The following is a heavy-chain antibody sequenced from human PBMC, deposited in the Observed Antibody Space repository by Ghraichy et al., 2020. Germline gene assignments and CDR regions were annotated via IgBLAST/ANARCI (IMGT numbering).Heavy chain of an antibody. Sequence: LSLTCAASGFTFSSYAMSWVRQAPGKGLEWVSGISGSGRSTYYADSVKGRFTISRDNSKNTLYLQMNSLRAEDTAVYYCAKDPSSSQWWLSDYWGQGTLVTVSS. J-gene: IGHJ4*02. CDR1: GFTFSSYA. D-gene: IGHD2-15*01. CDR3: AKDPSSSQWWLSDY. V-gene: IGHV3-23*01. CDR2: ISGSGRST.